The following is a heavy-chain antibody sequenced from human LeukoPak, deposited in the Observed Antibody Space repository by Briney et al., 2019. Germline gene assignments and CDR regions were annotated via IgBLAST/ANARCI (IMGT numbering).Heavy chain of an antibody. D-gene: IGHD1-26*01. CDR1: GFTFSSYS. CDR2: ISSSSSTI. CDR3: ARVRSKWEVTDAFDI. V-gene: IGHV3-48*04. J-gene: IGHJ3*02. Sequence: GGSLRLSCAASGFTFSSYSMNWVRQAPGKGLEWVSYISSSSSTIYYADSVKGRFTISRDNAKNSLYLQMNSLRAEDTAVYYCARVRSKWEVTDAFDIWGQGTMVTVSS.